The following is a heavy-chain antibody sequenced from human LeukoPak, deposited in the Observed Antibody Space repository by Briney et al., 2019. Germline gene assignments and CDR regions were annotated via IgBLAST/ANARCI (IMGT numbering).Heavy chain of an antibody. D-gene: IGHD3-10*01. CDR2: ISSSSSTI. CDR3: ARGGSGSSPLVRGYYYYYYMDV. V-gene: IGHV3-48*01. CDR1: GFTFSSYS. Sequence: PGGSLRLSCAASGFTFSSYSMNWVRQAPGKGLEGVSYISSSSSTIYYADSVKGRFTISRANAKNSLYLQMNSLRAEDTAVYYCARGGSGSSPLVRGYYYYYYMDVWGKGTTVTISS. J-gene: IGHJ6*03.